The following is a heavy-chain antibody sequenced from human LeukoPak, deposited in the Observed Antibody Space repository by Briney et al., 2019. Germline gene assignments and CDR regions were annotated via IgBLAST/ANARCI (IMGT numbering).Heavy chain of an antibody. D-gene: IGHD3-22*01. J-gene: IGHJ3*02. Sequence: SETLSLTCAVYGGSFSGYYWSWIHQPPGKGLEWIGEINHSGSTNYNPSLKSRVTISVDTSKNQFSLKLSSVTAADTAVYYCARTTYYYDSSGYRDAFDIWGQETMVTVSS. CDR1: GGSFSGYY. CDR3: ARTTYYYDSSGYRDAFDI. CDR2: INHSGST. V-gene: IGHV4-34*01.